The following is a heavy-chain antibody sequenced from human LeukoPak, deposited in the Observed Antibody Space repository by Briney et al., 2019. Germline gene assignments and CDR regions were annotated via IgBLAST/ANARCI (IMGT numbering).Heavy chain of an antibody. CDR1: GYTFTSYY. J-gene: IGHJ4*02. CDR2: INPSGGST. D-gene: IGHD3-22*01. V-gene: IGHV1-46*01. CDR3: ARERKRTYYYDSSDDY. Sequence: ASVKVSCKASGYTFTSYYMHWVRQAPGQGLEWMGIINPSGGSTSYAQKFQGRVTMTRDTSTSTVYMELSSLRSEDTAVYYCARERKRTYYYDSSDDYWGQGTLVTVSS.